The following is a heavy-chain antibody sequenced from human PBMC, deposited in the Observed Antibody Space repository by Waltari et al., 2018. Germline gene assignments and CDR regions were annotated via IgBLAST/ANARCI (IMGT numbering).Heavy chain of an antibody. D-gene: IGHD5-18*01. V-gene: IGHV7-4-1*02. J-gene: IGHJ4*02. CDR1: GYIFSNYA. CDR3: AKGIQLWGRGSWYFDD. Sequence: QVQLVQSGSELKKPGASVKVSCKASGYIFSNYAMNWVRQAPGQGLDWMGWINTNTGKPTYAKGFTGRFVFSVDTSGRTAYLQISSLRAEDTDVYYCAKGIQLWGRGSWYFDDWGQRTLVTVSS. CDR2: INTNTGKP.